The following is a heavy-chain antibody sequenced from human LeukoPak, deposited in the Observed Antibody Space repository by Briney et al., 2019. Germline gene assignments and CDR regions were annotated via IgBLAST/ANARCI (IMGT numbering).Heavy chain of an antibody. Sequence: SETLSLTCAVYGGSFSGYYWSWIRQPPGKGLEWIGEINHSGSTNYNPSLKSRVTISVDTSKNQFSLKLSSVTAADTAVYYCASDIAACRPADYRGQGTLVTVSS. CDR2: INHSGST. J-gene: IGHJ4*02. CDR3: ASDIAACRPADY. CDR1: GGSFSGYY. V-gene: IGHV4-34*01. D-gene: IGHD6-6*01.